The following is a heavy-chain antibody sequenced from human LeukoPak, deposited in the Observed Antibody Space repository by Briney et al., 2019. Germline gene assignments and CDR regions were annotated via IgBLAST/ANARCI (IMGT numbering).Heavy chain of an antibody. CDR2: ISGRADLT. J-gene: IGHJ4*02. Sequence: GETLRLSCGASGFTFSTYGITWVRQAPGKGLEWVSAISGRADLTFYADSVKGRFTISRDNSKNTLYLQMNSLRAEDTAVYYCAKRGPGSPQSGKYYFDYWGQGTLVTVSS. CDR3: AKRGPGSPQSGKYYFDY. CDR1: GFTFSTYG. V-gene: IGHV3-23*01. D-gene: IGHD3-10*01.